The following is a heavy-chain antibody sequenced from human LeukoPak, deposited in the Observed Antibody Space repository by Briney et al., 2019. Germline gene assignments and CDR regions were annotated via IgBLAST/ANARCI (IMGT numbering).Heavy chain of an antibody. J-gene: IGHJ4*02. CDR1: GFPFSNYG. CDR3: AKDKGREGDY. Sequence: GGSLRLSCAASGFPFSNYGMHWVRQAPGEGLEWVAVISSDGIDKYYADSVKGRFTISRDNSKNTLYLQMSSLRAEDTAVYYCAKDKGREGDYWGQGNLVTVSS. V-gene: IGHV3-30*18. CDR2: ISSDGIDK.